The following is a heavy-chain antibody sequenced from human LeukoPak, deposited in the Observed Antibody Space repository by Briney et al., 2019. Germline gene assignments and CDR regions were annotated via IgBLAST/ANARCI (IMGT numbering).Heavy chain of an antibody. V-gene: IGHV3-23*01. J-gene: IGHJ4*02. D-gene: IGHD3-22*01. CDR3: ADLGTTYYYDHSTY. CDR1: GFSLSNYA. Sequence: PGGSLRLSCVASGFSLSNYAMSWVRQAPGKGLEWVSGISGFGSSPYYADSVKGRFTISRDNSKNTLYLQMNSLRAEDTAVYYCADLGTTYYYDHSTYWGRGTLVTVSS. CDR2: ISGFGSSP.